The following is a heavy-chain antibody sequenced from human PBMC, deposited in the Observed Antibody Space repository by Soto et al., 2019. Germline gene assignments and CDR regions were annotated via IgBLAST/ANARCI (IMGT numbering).Heavy chain of an antibody. V-gene: IGHV3-48*01. CDR2: INSGSTSI. CDR1: GFTFSSHV. D-gene: IGHD4-17*01. J-gene: IGHJ4*02. CDR3: LNGDYY. Sequence: GGSLRLSCAASGFTFSSHVMYWVRQAPGKGLEWVSSINSGSTSIYYADSVKGRFTISRDNGKNSLYLQMSSLRADDTAVYYCLNGDYYVGQGTLVTVSS.